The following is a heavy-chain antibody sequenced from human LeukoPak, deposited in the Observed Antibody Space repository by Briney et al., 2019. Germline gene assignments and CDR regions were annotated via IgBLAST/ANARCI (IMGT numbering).Heavy chain of an antibody. D-gene: IGHD6-19*01. CDR3: AKDSDSGRYGGPAFFDY. CDR2: ISSSGSTI. CDR1: GFTFSDYY. V-gene: IGHV3-11*04. Sequence: GGSLRLSCAASGFTFSDYYMSWIRQAPGKGLEWVSYISSSGSTIYYADSVKGRFTISRDNAKNSLYLQMNSLRAEDTAVYYCAKDSDSGRYGGPAFFDYWGQGTLVTVSS. J-gene: IGHJ4*02.